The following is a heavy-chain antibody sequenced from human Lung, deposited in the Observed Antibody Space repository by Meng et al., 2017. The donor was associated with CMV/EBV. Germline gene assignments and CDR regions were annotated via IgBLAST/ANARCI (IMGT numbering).Heavy chain of an antibody. V-gene: IGHV3-15*01. CDR2: IKRKNDGGTT. Sequence: SXAASGFTFSNAWMSWVRQAPGKGLEWVGRIKRKNDGGTTDYAAPVKGRFTISRDNSKNTLYLQMNSLKTEDTAVYYCTTSIRITVVRGVLFRDVXGQGXTVTVSS. CDR3: TTSIRITVVRGVLFRDV. CDR1: GFTFSNAW. J-gene: IGHJ6*02. D-gene: IGHD3-10*01.